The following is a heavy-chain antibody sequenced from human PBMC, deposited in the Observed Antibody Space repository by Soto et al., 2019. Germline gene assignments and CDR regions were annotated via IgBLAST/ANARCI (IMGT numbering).Heavy chain of an antibody. CDR3: ARDRVEGLTMVRGVTSYYYYGMDV. V-gene: IGHV4-31*03. Sequence: SETLSLTCTVSGGSISSGGYYWSWIRQHPGKGLEWIGYIYYSGSTHYNPSLKSRVTISVDTSKNQFSLKLSSVTAADTAVYYCARDRVEGLTMVRGVTSYYYYGMDVWGQGTTVTVSS. D-gene: IGHD3-10*01. J-gene: IGHJ6*02. CDR1: GGSISSGGYY. CDR2: IYYSGST.